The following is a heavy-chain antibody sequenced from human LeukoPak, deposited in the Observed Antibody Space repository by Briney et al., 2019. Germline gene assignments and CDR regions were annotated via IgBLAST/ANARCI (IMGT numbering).Heavy chain of an antibody. CDR3: AGGDNFDY. CDR2: ISGSGGST. J-gene: IGHJ4*02. Sequence: GGSLRLSCAASGFTVSSNYMSWVRQAPGKGLEWVSAISGSGGSTYYADSVKGRFTISRDNSKNTLYLQMNSLRAEDTAVYYCAGGDNFDYWGQGTLVTVSS. CDR1: GFTVSSNY. D-gene: IGHD3-10*01. V-gene: IGHV3-23*01.